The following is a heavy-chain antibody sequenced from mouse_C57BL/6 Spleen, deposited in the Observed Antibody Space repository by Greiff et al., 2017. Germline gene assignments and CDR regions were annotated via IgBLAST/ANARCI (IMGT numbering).Heavy chain of an antibody. CDR2: IDPSDSYT. V-gene: IGHV1-69*01. CDR1: GYTFTSYW. D-gene: IGHD1-1*01. CDR3: ARWRITTKYFDV. Sequence: QVQLQQPGAELVMPGASVKLSCKASGYTFTSYWMHWVKQRPGQGLEWIGEIDPSDSYTNYNQKFKGKSTLTVEKSSSTAYMQLSSLTSEDSAVYYCARWRITTKYFDVWGTGTTVTVSS. J-gene: IGHJ1*03.